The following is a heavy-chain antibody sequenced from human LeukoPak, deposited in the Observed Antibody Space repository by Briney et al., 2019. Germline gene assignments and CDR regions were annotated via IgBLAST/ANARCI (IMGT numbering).Heavy chain of an antibody. J-gene: IGHJ6*02. V-gene: IGHV3-23*01. CDR2: ISGSGGST. CDR1: GFTFSRYA. Sequence: PGGSLRLSCAASGFTFSRYAMSWVRQAPGKGLGWVSAISGSGGSTYYADSVTGQFPISRDNSKNTLYLQMNSLRAEDTAVYYCAKDEPAIAAAGYPYYYYGMDVWGQGTTVTVSS. D-gene: IGHD6-13*01. CDR3: AKDEPAIAAAGYPYYYYGMDV.